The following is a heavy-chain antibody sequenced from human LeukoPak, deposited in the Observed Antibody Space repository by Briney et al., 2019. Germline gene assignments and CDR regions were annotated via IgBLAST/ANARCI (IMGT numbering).Heavy chain of an antibody. CDR1: GGSFSGYY. Sequence: SETLSLTCAVYGGSFSGYYWSWIRQPPGKGLEWIGEINHSGSTNYNPSLKSRVTISVDTSKNQFSLKLSSVTAADTAVYYCARGPYGDYLSWFDPWGQGTLVTVSS. CDR2: INHSGST. D-gene: IGHD4-17*01. J-gene: IGHJ5*02. CDR3: ARGPYGDYLSWFDP. V-gene: IGHV4-34*01.